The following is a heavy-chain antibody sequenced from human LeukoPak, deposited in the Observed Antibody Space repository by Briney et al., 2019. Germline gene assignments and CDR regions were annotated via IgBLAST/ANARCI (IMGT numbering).Heavy chain of an antibody. CDR3: ARSEGDYYYYYMDV. Sequence: GGSLRLSCAASGFTFSSYEMNWVRQAPGKGLERVSYISSSGSTIYYADSVKGRFTISRDNAKNSLYLQMNSLRAEDTAVYYCARSEGDYYYYYMDVWGKGTTVTISS. V-gene: IGHV3-48*03. J-gene: IGHJ6*03. CDR1: GFTFSSYE. CDR2: ISSSGSTI.